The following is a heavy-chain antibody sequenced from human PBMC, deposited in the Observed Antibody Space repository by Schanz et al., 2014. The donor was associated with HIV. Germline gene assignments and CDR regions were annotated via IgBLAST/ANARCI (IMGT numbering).Heavy chain of an antibody. CDR1: GFIFSNYG. Sequence: VQLLESGGGLVQPGGSLRLSCVGSGFIFSNYGIHWVRQAPGKGLEWVAVIWYDGSNKYYADSVKGRFTISRDNSKNTLYLQMNSLRPEDTAMYHCAKDQGYDFWSGYYNYYDMDVWGQGTTVTVSS. J-gene: IGHJ6*02. V-gene: IGHV3-30*02. CDR2: IWYDGSNK. D-gene: IGHD3-3*01. CDR3: AKDQGYDFWSGYYNYYDMDV.